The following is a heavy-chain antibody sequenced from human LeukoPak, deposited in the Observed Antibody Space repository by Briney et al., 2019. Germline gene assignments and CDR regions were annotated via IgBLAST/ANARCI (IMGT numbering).Heavy chain of an antibody. CDR1: GFTVSNNY. CDR2: IYSGGAT. J-gene: IGHJ4*02. CDR3: AKDIGYSDWALDY. D-gene: IGHD6-13*01. V-gene: IGHV3-66*01. Sequence: GRSLRLSCAASGFTVSNNYMSWVRQAPGKGLEWVSVIYSGGATHYADSVKGRFTISRDNSKNTLYLQMNSLRAEDTAVYYCAKDIGYSDWALDYWGRGTLVTVSS.